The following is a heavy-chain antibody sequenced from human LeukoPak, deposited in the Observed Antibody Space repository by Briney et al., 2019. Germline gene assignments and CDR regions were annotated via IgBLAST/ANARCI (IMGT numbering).Heavy chain of an antibody. CDR2: ISYDGSNK. Sequence: GRSLRLSCAASGFTFSSYGTHWVRQAPGKGLEWVAVISYDGSNKYYADSVKGRFTISRDNSKNTLYLQMNSLRAEDTAVYYCANHRGSSGWYGHFDYWGQGTLVTVSS. V-gene: IGHV3-30*18. J-gene: IGHJ4*02. CDR3: ANHRGSSGWYGHFDY. CDR1: GFTFSSYG. D-gene: IGHD6-19*01.